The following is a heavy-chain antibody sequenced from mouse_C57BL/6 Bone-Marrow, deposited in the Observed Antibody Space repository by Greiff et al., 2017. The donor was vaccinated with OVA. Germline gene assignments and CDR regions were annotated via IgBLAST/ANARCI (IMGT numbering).Heavy chain of an antibody. Sequence: QVQLQQPGAELVRPGSSVKLSCKASGYTFTSYWMHWVKQRPIQGLEWIGNIDPSDSETHYNQKFKDKATLTVDKSSSTAYMQLSSLTSEDSAVYYCARTVYYRYCDVWGTGTTVTVSA. CDR1: GYTFTSYW. V-gene: IGHV1-52*01. CDR2: IDPSDSET. CDR3: ARTVYYRYCDV. J-gene: IGHJ1*03.